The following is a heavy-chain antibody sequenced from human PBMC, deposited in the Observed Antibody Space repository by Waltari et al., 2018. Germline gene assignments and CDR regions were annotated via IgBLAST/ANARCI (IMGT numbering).Heavy chain of an antibody. CDR1: GGSISSSSYY. CDR3: ARDRSGRCDY. D-gene: IGHD6-25*01. Sequence: QLQLQESGPGLVKPSETLSLTCTVSGGSISSSSYYWGWIRQPPGKGLEWIGSIYYSGSTYYNPSLMSRVTISVDTSKNQFSLKLSSVTAADTAVYYCARDRSGRCDYWGQGTLVTVSS. V-gene: IGHV4-39*07. CDR2: IYYSGST. J-gene: IGHJ4*02.